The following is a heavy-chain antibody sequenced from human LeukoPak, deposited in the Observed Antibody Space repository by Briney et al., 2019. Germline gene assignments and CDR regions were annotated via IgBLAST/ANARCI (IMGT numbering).Heavy chain of an antibody. J-gene: IGHJ4*02. Sequence: GGSLRLSCAASGFTFNSHGMHWVRQAPGKGLEWVAILSYDGSNKYYADSVKGRFTISRDNSKNTLYLQMNSLRAEDTAVYYCAKDLYGSGSYPLGYWGQGTLVTVSS. V-gene: IGHV3-30*18. CDR2: LSYDGSNK. CDR3: AKDLYGSGSYPLGY. D-gene: IGHD3-10*01. CDR1: GFTFNSHG.